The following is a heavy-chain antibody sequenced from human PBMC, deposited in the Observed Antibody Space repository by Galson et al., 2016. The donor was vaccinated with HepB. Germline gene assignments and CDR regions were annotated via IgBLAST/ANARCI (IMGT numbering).Heavy chain of an antibody. Sequence: SLRLSCAASGFSFSSFALNWVRQAPGKGLEWVASISDRETGFGVFTADSVRGRLSISRENAQNTLFLQMNSLRIEDTAVYYCARGKREWGFDFWGQGALVTVSS. CDR2: ISDRETGFGV. CDR1: GFSFSSFA. CDR3: ARGKREWGFDF. J-gene: IGHJ5*01. D-gene: IGHD2-8*01. V-gene: IGHV3-21*01.